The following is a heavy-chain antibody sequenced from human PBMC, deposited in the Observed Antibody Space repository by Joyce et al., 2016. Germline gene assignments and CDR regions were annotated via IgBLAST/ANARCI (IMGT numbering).Heavy chain of an antibody. V-gene: IGHV3-74*01. D-gene: IGHD6-6*01. CDR1: GFSFSGYW. Sequence: EVQLVESGGGLVQPGGSLRLSCAASGFSFSGYWVHWVRQAPGKGMGWVSRINNDGSSTRFADSVKGRCTISRDNAKNTLYLQMNSLGAEDTAVYYCVRGISARPGGPNWFDPWGQGTLVTVSS. CDR2: INNDGSST. J-gene: IGHJ5*02. CDR3: VRGISARPGGPNWFDP.